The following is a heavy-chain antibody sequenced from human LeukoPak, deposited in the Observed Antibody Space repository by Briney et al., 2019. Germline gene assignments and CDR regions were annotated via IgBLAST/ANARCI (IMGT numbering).Heavy chain of an antibody. V-gene: IGHV1-69*04. CDR1: GGTFSSYA. D-gene: IGHD3-22*01. CDR3: ARGERYYDNSGYQI. CDR2: IIPILGIA. J-gene: IGHJ4*02. Sequence: ASVKVSCKASGGTFSSYAISWVRQAPGQGLEWMGRIIPILGIANYAQKFQGRVTITADKSTSTAYMELSSLRSEDTAVYYCARGERYYDNSGYQIWGQGTLVTVSS.